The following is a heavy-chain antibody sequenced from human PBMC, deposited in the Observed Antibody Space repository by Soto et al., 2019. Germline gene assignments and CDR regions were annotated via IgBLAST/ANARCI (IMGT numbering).Heavy chain of an antibody. D-gene: IGHD6-13*01. CDR3: ARLQIPPPTRGAANARGGMDV. Sequence: QVQLVESGGGVVQPGRSLRLSCAASGFTFNNYGMHWVRQAPGKGLEWLAVIWNDGSNNYYANSVKGRFTSSRDNSKNSRYLQMNSLRPEDPAVYDRARLQIPPPTRGAANARGGMDVWGQGTTVTVSS. V-gene: IGHV3-33*01. CDR2: IWNDGSNN. J-gene: IGHJ6*02. CDR1: GFTFNNYG.